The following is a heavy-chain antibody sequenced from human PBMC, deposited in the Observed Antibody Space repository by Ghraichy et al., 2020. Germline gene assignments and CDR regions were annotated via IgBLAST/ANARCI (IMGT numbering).Heavy chain of an antibody. Sequence: ASVKVSCKASGYTFTNYFIHWVRQAPGQGLEWMGIINPSGGSTGYSQKFQGRVTMTRDTSTGIVYLEMNSLRSEDTAVFYCARSDYGGGSIMGDSFDIWGQGTKVTVSS. J-gene: IGHJ3*02. D-gene: IGHD4-23*01. CDR2: INPSGGST. CDR3: ARSDYGGGSIMGDSFDI. CDR1: GYTFTNYF. V-gene: IGHV1-46*01.